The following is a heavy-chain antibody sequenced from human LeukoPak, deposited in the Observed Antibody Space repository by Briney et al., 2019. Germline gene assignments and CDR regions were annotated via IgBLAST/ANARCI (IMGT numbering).Heavy chain of an antibody. Sequence: GASVKVSCKASGYTFTGYYMHWVRQAPGQGLEWMGWINPNSGGTNYAQKFQGRVTMTRDTSISTAYMELSRLRSDDTAVYYCARALELKYSPLGVVVPAANWFDPWGQGTLVTVSS. CDR2: INPNSGGT. V-gene: IGHV1-2*02. CDR1: GYTFTGYY. J-gene: IGHJ5*02. CDR3: ARALELKYSPLGVVVPAANWFDP. D-gene: IGHD2-2*01.